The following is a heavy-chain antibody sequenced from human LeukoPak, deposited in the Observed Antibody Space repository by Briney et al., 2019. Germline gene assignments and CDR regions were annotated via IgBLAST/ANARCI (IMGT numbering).Heavy chain of an antibody. Sequence: GGSLRLSCAASGFAFSDYYMSWVRQAPGKGLEGVSYISSSGSTIYSADSVKGRFTISRDNAKNSLYLQMNSLRAEDTAVYYCARDRHQLLFNPLDYWGQGTLVTVSS. V-gene: IGHV3-11*04. CDR2: ISSSGSTI. J-gene: IGHJ4*02. D-gene: IGHD2-2*01. CDR1: GFAFSDYY. CDR3: ARDRHQLLFNPLDY.